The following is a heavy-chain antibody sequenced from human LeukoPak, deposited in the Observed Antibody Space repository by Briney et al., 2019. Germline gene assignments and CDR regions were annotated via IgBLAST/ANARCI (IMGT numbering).Heavy chain of an antibody. Sequence: TSETLSFTCTVSGGSISSYYWSWIRQPPGKGLEWIAYISDIGSINYNPSLKSRVTISLDTSKNQFSLKLSSVTAADTAVYYCAGHHPRNTVDFWGQGTLVTVSS. CDR2: ISDIGSI. CDR3: AGHHPRNTVDF. CDR1: GGSISSYY. D-gene: IGHD2/OR15-2a*01. V-gene: IGHV4-59*08. J-gene: IGHJ4*02.